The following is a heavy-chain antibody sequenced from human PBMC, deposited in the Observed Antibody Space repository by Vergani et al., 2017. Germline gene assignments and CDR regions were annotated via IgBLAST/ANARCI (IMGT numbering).Heavy chain of an antibody. CDR3: AKVGRSEVAGTFGAFDI. Sequence: EVQLLESCGALVQPGKSLRLSCAASGFIFSSYAMTWVRQAPGKGLEWVSSISASDGNTYYADSVKGRVTISRDKSKNTLFLHMNSLRPEDTAVYYCAKVGRSEVAGTFGAFDIWGQGTMVTVSS. V-gene: IGHV3-23*01. J-gene: IGHJ3*02. D-gene: IGHD6-19*01. CDR2: ISASDGNT. CDR1: GFIFSSYA.